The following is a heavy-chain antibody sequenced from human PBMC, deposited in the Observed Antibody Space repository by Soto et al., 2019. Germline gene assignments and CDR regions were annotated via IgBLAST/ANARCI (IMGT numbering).Heavy chain of an antibody. CDR2: ISYDGSNK. V-gene: IGHV3-30-3*01. Sequence: QVQLVESGGGVVQPGRSLRLSCAASGFTFSSYTMHWVRQAPGKGLEWVALISYDGSNKYYADSVKGRFTISRDNSKNTLYLQMNSLRAEDTAVYYCARGAGIVVAGTSFDFWGQGTLVTVSS. D-gene: IGHD6-19*01. CDR1: GFTFSSYT. CDR3: ARGAGIVVAGTSFDF. J-gene: IGHJ4*02.